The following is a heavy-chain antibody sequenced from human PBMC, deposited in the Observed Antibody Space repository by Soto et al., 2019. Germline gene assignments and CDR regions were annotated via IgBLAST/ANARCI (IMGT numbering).Heavy chain of an antibody. V-gene: IGHV1-3*01. Sequence: ASVKVSCKASGYTFTSYAMHWVRQAPGQRLEWMGWINAGNGNTKYSQKFQGRVTITRDTSASTAYMELSSLRSEDTAVYYCARTTGYSSGWPYFDYWGQGTLVTVSS. J-gene: IGHJ4*02. CDR1: GYTFTSYA. CDR2: INAGNGNT. CDR3: ARTTGYSSGWPYFDY. D-gene: IGHD6-19*01.